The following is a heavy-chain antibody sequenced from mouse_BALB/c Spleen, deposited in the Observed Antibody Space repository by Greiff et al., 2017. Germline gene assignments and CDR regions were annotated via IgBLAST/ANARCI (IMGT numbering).Heavy chain of an antibody. Sequence: DVHLVESGGGLVKPGGSLKLSCAASGFTFSDYYMYWVRQTPEKRLEWVATISDGGSYTYYPDSVKGRFTISRDNAKNNLYLQMSSLKSEDTAMYYCARPTATNYFDYWGQGTTLTVSS. J-gene: IGHJ2*01. D-gene: IGHD1-2*01. CDR1: GFTFSDYY. CDR2: ISDGGSYT. CDR3: ARPTATNYFDY. V-gene: IGHV5-4*02.